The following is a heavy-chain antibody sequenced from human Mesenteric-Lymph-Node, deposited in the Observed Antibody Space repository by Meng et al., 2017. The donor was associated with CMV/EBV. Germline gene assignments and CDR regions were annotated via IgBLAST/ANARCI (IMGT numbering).Heavy chain of an antibody. Sequence: GGSLRLSCAASGFSVSYNYMTWVRQAPGKGLEWVSLIYGGGSTYYADSVRGRFTISRDNSKNTLYLQMSSLRAEDTAVYYCARSRSYFHGSDYWGQGTLVTVSS. J-gene: IGHJ4*02. CDR2: IYGGGST. CDR1: GFSVSYNY. CDR3: ARSRSYFHGSDY. D-gene: IGHD3-10*01. V-gene: IGHV3-53*01.